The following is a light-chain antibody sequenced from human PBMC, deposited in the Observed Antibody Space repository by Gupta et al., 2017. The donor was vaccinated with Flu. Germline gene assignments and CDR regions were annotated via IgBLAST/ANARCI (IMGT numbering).Light chain of an antibody. CDR2: AAS. CDR3: QQRSSTPSS. Sequence: DIQMTQSPSSLSASVGDRVTITCRASQSISSYLNWYQQKPGKAPNLLIYAASSLQSGVPSRFSGSGSGTDFTLTISRLQPEDFATYYCQQRSSTPSSFGQGTKLEIK. V-gene: IGKV1-39*01. J-gene: IGKJ2*03. CDR1: QSISSY.